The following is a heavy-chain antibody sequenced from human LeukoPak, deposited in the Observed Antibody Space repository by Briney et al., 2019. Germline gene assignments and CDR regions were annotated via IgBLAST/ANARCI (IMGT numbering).Heavy chain of an antibody. CDR1: GYTSTGYY. Sequence: LGASVKVSCKASGYTSTGYYMQWVRQAPGQGLEWMGWINPNSGGTNCAQKFQGRVTMTRDTSISTAYMELSRLRSDDTAVYYCARDPTSLYYDSRSYLNWFDPWGQGTLVTVSS. V-gene: IGHV1-2*03. CDR3: ARDPTSLYYDSRSYLNWFDP. CDR2: INPNSGGT. D-gene: IGHD3-10*01. J-gene: IGHJ5*02.